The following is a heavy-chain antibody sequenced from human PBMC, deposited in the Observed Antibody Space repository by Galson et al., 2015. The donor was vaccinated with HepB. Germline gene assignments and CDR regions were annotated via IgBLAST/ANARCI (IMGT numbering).Heavy chain of an antibody. Sequence: CAISGDSVSSHSAVWSWIRQSPSRGLEWLGRTYYRSNWYKDDAVSVKGRITINPDTSKNQLSLHLNSVNPDDTAVYYCARGIAAAGHALDIWGQGTMVTVSS. V-gene: IGHV6-1*01. D-gene: IGHD6-13*01. CDR1: GDSVSSHSAV. J-gene: IGHJ3*02. CDR3: ARGIAAAGHALDI. CDR2: TYYRSNWYK.